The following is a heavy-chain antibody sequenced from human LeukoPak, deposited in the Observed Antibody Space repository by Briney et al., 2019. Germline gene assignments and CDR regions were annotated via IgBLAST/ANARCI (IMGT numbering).Heavy chain of an antibody. Sequence: PSETLSLTCIVSGGSINNYYWNWIRQPPGKGLEYLGYIYYSGSTKYNPSLKSRVTISVDTSKNQFSLKLSSVTAADTAVYYCAREGSEYYDFWSGYYTGGYYYYMDVWGKGTTVTVSS. CDR1: GGSINNYY. CDR2: IYYSGST. J-gene: IGHJ6*03. V-gene: IGHV4-59*13. D-gene: IGHD3-3*01. CDR3: AREGSEYYDFWSGYYTGGYYYYMDV.